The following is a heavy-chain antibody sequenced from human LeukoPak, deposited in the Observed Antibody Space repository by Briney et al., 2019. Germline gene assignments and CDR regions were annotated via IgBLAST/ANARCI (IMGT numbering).Heavy chain of an antibody. Sequence: GGSLRLSCAASGFTFSSYSMNWVRQAPGKGLEWVSSISTNSRYMYYADLAKGRFTISRDNAKNSLYLQMTSVRAEDTAVYYCVRESPDLFDYWGQGTLVTVSS. CDR1: GFTFSSYS. D-gene: IGHD1-14*01. J-gene: IGHJ4*02. CDR3: VRESPDLFDY. V-gene: IGHV3-21*01. CDR2: ISTNSRYM.